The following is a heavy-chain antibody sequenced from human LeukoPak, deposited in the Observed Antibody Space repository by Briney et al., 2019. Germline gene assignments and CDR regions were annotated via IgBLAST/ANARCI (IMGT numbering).Heavy chain of an antibody. D-gene: IGHD1-26*01. CDR2: IYTSGST. J-gene: IGHJ4*02. V-gene: IGHV4-4*09. Sequence: PSETLSLTCTVSGGSISSYYWSWIRQPPGKGLEWIGYIYTSGSTNYNPSLKSRATISVDTSKNQFSLKLSSVTAADTAVYYCARLKATTLDYWGQGTLVTVSS. CDR1: GGSISSYY. CDR3: ARLKATTLDY.